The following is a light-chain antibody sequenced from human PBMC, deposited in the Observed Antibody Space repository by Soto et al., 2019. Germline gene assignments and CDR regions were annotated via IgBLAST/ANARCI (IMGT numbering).Light chain of an antibody. J-gene: IGKJ4*01. Sequence: DIQMTQSPSTLSASVGDSFTITCRASHSIRDCLARYQQKPAKAPHLLIYDASNLESGVPSRFTGSGSGTEFTLTISSLRPDDFATYYCQQYESYSLTFGGGTRVEIK. CDR3: QQYESYSLT. V-gene: IGKV1-5*01. CDR2: DAS. CDR1: HSIRDC.